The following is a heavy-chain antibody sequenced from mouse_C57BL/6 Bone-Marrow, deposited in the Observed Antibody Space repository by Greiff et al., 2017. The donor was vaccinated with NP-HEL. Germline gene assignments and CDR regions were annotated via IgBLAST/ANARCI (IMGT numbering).Heavy chain of an antibody. V-gene: IGHV1-62-2*01. CDR1: GYTFTEYT. D-gene: IGHD2-3*01. CDR3: GRNEGWLLRGYYAMDY. CDR2: FYPGSGSI. J-gene: IGHJ4*01. Sequence: QVQLQQSGAELVKPGASVKLSCKASGYTFTEYTIHWVKQRSGQGLEWIGWFYPGSGSIKYNEKFKDKATLTADKSSSTVYMERSRLTSEDSSGYVGGRNEGWLLRGYYAMDYWGQGTSVTVSS.